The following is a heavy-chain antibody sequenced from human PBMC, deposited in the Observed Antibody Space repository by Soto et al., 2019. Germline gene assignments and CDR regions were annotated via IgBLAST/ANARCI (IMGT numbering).Heavy chain of an antibody. D-gene: IGHD2-2*02. CDR2: INPSGGST. Sequence: QVQLVQSGAEVKKPGASVKVSCKASGYTFTSFYIHWVRQAPGQGLEWMGIINPSGGSTSYAQKCLGKITMTRDTSTSTVYMELSSLRSEDPAVYYCAREMAAIADAFDIWGQGAMVIVSS. CDR1: GYTFTSFY. V-gene: IGHV1-46*01. J-gene: IGHJ3*02. CDR3: AREMAAIADAFDI.